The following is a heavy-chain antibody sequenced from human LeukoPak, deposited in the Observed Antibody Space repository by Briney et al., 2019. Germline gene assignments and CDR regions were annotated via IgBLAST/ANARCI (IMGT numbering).Heavy chain of an antibody. CDR3: ARLESGYDYGPVDY. V-gene: IGHV1-18*04. CDR1: GYTFTSYG. J-gene: IGHJ4*02. D-gene: IGHD5-12*01. CDR2: ISAYNGNT. Sequence: ASVKVCCKASGYTFTSYGISWVRQAPGQGLEWMGWISAYNGNTNYAQKLQGRVTMTTDTSTSTAYMELRSLRSDDTAVYYCARLESGYDYGPVDYWGQGTLVTVSS.